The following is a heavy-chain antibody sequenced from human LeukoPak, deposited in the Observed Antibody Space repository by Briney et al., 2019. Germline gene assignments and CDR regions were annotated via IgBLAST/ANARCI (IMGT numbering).Heavy chain of an antibody. Sequence: GASVKVSCKAFGYTFTSNYMHWVRQAPGQGPEWMGVISPSGGSTTYVQKFQGRVTLTRDMSTSTDYLELSSLRSEDTAVYYCARDNSVRDEAWWFNPWGQGTLVSVSS. D-gene: IGHD5-24*01. J-gene: IGHJ5*02. CDR2: ISPSGGST. V-gene: IGHV1-46*01. CDR3: ARDNSVRDEAWWFNP. CDR1: GYTFTSNY.